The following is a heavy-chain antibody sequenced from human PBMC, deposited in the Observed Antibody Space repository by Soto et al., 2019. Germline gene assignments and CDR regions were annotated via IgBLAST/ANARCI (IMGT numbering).Heavy chain of an antibody. J-gene: IGHJ6*02. CDR1: GYNFPSYW. Sequence: GESLKISCKGSGYNFPSYWISWVRQMPGKGLEWMGRIDPSDSYTNYSPSFQGHVTISADKSISAAYLQWSSLKASDTAMYYCASQGTTHYFYYCGLDVWGQGTTVTVSS. D-gene: IGHD4-4*01. V-gene: IGHV5-10-1*01. CDR3: ASQGTTHYFYYCGLDV. CDR2: IDPSDSYT.